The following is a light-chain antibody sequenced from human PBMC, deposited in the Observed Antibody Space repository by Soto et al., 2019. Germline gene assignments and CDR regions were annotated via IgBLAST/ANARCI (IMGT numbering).Light chain of an antibody. CDR2: GAP. V-gene: IGKV3-20*01. CDR3: QQYGSSPLT. CDR1: QSVSSSY. J-gene: IGKJ4*01. Sequence: EIVLSQPPRTLSLSLGGRATPSSTASQSVSSSYLAWYQQKPGQAPRLLIYGAPSRATGTTDRFSGSGSGTDFTLNISRLEPEDFAVYYCQQYGSSPLTFGGGKKV.